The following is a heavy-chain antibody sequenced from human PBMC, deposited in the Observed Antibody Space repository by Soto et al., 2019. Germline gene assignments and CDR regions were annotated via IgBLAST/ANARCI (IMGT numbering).Heavy chain of an antibody. CDR2: ISHDGGNK. CDR1: GFTISDYG. D-gene: IGHD5-12*01. V-gene: IGHV3-30*03. J-gene: IGHJ4*02. Sequence: QVQLVESGGGAVQPGRSLRLSCEASGFTISDYGMHWLRQAPGKGLEWVAVISHDGGNKYYADSVRGRFTISRDNLRNTLYLQMERLRAEDTAVYYGARAPGRDGYKYFDYWGQGALVTVSS. CDR3: ARAPGRDGYKYFDY.